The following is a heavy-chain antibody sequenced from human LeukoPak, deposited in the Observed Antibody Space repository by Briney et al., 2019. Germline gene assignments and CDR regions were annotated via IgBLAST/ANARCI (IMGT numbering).Heavy chain of an antibody. CDR2: ISASGGT. V-gene: IGHV3-23*01. CDR1: GFTFSKYA. D-gene: IGHD3-3*01. J-gene: IGHJ4*02. CDR3: GSPQYYDFWGGADY. Sequence: GGSLRLSCAASGFTFSKYAMNWVRQAPGKGLEWVSAISASGGTHYADSVKGRFTISRDNSKNTLFLQMNNLRAEDTAVYYCGSPQYYDFWGGADYWGQGTLVTVSS.